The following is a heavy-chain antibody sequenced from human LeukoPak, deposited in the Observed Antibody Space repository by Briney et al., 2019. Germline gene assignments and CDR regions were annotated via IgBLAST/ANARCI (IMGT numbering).Heavy chain of an antibody. J-gene: IGHJ4*02. V-gene: IGHV3-30*18. D-gene: IGHD5-24*01. CDR1: GFTLSRSG. Sequence: GGSLRLSCAASGFTLSRSGMHWVRQAPGKGLEWVAVISSDGSNKYYADSVKGRFTISRDNSKNTLYLQMNSLRAEDTAVYYCAKEGEMATSYDYWGQGTLVTVSS. CDR3: AKEGEMATSYDY. CDR2: ISSDGSNK.